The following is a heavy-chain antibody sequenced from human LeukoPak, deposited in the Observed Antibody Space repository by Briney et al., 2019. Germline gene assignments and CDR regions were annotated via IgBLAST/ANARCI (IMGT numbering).Heavy chain of an antibody. Sequence: GGSLRLSCAASGFTFSSYEMNWVRQAPGKGLEWVSYISSSGSTIYYADSVKGRFTISRDNAKNSLYLQMNSLRAEDTAVYYCARVDSSGYYFGYWGQGTLVTVSS. CDR3: ARVDSSGYYFGY. J-gene: IGHJ4*02. CDR1: GFTFSSYE. D-gene: IGHD3-22*01. CDR2: ISSSGSTI. V-gene: IGHV3-48*03.